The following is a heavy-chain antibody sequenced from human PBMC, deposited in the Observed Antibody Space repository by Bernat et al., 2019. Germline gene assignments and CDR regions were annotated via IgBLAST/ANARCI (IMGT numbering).Heavy chain of an antibody. Sequence: EVQLVESGGGLVQPGGSLRLSCAASGFTFSSYWMSLVRQAPGKGLERVANIKQDGSEKYYVDSVKGRFTISRDNAKNSLYPQMNSLRAEDTAVYYCARVPGSAAAGEGFYFDYWGQGTLVTVSS. J-gene: IGHJ4*02. CDR2: IKQDGSEK. CDR3: ARVPGSAAAGEGFYFDY. D-gene: IGHD6-13*01. CDR1: GFTFSSYW. V-gene: IGHV3-7*01.